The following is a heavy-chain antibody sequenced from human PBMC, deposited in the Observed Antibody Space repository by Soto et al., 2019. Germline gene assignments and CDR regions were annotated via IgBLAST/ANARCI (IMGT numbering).Heavy chain of an antibody. J-gene: IGHJ4*02. Sequence: ETLSLTCTVSGGSISGSYWSWIRQPPGKGLEWIGYIYYSGGTNSNPSLKSRVTISVDTSKNQFSLKLNSVTAADSAVYYCARGLGKFDYWGQGNQVTVSS. V-gene: IGHV4-59*01. CDR2: IYYSGGT. CDR1: GGSISGSY. CDR3: ARGLGKFDY.